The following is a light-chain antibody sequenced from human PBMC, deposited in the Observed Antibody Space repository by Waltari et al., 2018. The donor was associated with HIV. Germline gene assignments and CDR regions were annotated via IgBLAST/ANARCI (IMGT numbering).Light chain of an antibody. V-gene: IGLV1-47*01. CDR2: NNN. Sequence: QSVLTQPPSASGTAGQRVTISCSGSRSNIGSNFVFWYQQFPGSAPKLLIYNNNQRFSGVPGLFSGSKSGTSASLAISGLRSEDESAYYCAALDDNLVGHVVFGGGTNLTV. J-gene: IGLJ2*01. CDR3: AALDDNLVGHVV. CDR1: RSNIGSNF.